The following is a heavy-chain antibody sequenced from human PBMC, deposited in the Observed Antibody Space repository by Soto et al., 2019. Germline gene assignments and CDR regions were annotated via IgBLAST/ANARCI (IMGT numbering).Heavy chain of an antibody. CDR2: ISGSGGST. V-gene: IGHV3-23*01. Sequence: ETLSLTCTVSGGSISSSSSYWGWIRQPPGKGLEWVSAISGSGGSTYYADSVKGRFTISRDNSKNTLYLQMNSLRAEDTAVYYCAARLDPWGQGTLVTVSS. J-gene: IGHJ5*02. CDR3: AARLDP. CDR1: GGSISSSSSY.